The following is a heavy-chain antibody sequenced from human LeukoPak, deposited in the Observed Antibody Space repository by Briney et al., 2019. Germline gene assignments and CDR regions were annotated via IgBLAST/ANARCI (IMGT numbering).Heavy chain of an antibody. Sequence: GGSLRLSCAASGFTFSSYGMHWVRQAPGKGLEWVAVISYDGSNKYYADSVKGRFTISRDNSKNTLYLQMNSLRAEDTAVYYCAKESVGATTSLDYWGQGTLVTVSS. CDR3: AKESVGATTSLDY. CDR1: GFTFSSYG. D-gene: IGHD1-26*01. V-gene: IGHV3-30*18. CDR2: ISYDGSNK. J-gene: IGHJ4*02.